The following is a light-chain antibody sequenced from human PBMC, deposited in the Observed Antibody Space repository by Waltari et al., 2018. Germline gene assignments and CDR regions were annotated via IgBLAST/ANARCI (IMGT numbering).Light chain of an antibody. CDR1: SSDVGGYHY. J-gene: IGLJ3*02. CDR2: DVT. V-gene: IGLV2-11*01. Sequence: QSALTQPRPVSGSPGQSVTISCTRTSSDVGGYHYVPWYQHHPGKAPKLIIYDVTKRPSGGPDRFSASKSDNTASLTISGLQAEDEADYYCCSYAGSITFWVFGGGTKLTVL. CDR3: CSYAGSITFWV.